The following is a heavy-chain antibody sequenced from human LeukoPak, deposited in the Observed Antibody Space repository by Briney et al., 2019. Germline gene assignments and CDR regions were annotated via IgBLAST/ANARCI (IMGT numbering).Heavy chain of an antibody. CDR1: GGSISSGGYS. V-gene: IGHV4-30-2*01. D-gene: IGHD6-13*01. CDR3: ARDRLRDDSSWYHDY. Sequence: PSQTLSLTCAVSGGSISSGGYSWSWIRQPPGEGLEWIGYIYHSGSTCYNPSLKSRVTISVDRSKNQFSLKLSSVTAADTAVYYCARDRLRDDSSWYHDYWGQGTLVTVSS. J-gene: IGHJ4*02. CDR2: IYHSGST.